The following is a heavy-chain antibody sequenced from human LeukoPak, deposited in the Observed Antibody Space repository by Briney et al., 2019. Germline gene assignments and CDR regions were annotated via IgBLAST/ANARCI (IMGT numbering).Heavy chain of an antibody. Sequence: KASETLSLTCTVSGGSISSYYWSWIRQPPGKGLEWIGEINHSGSTNYNPSLKSRVTISVDTSKNQFSLKLSSVTAADTAVYYCASRIAVAGDYYYYGMDVWGQGTTVTVSS. CDR1: GGSISSYY. V-gene: IGHV4-34*01. CDR2: INHSGST. J-gene: IGHJ6*02. CDR3: ASRIAVAGDYYYYGMDV. D-gene: IGHD6-19*01.